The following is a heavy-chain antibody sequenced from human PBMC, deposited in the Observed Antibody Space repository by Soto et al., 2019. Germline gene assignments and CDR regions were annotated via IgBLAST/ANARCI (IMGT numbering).Heavy chain of an antibody. CDR3: ARGLRTCTDKTCYTDFDC. Sequence: QVHLVQSGAEVKTPGASVTISCKASGYTFSDYGIHWIRQAPGQRPEWLGWILCLNDRKEYSQKFQGRISLTRDTSASTAYMGFSRLMSEDTAVYSCARGLRTCTDKTCYTDFDCWGHGSLVSVSS. CDR1: GYTFSDYG. V-gene: IGHV1-3*01. D-gene: IGHD2-2*02. CDR2: ILCLNDRK. J-gene: IGHJ4*01.